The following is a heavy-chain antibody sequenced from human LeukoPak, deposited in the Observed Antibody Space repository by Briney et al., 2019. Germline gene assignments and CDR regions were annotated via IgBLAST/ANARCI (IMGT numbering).Heavy chain of an antibody. Sequence: ASVKVSCKASGYTFTCYYMHWVRQAPGQGLEWMGWINPNSGGTNYAQKFQGRVTMTRDTSISTAYMELSRLRSDDTAVYYYARAPGSYSDYYYYYMDVWGKGTTVTISS. CDR2: INPNSGGT. J-gene: IGHJ6*03. D-gene: IGHD1-26*01. CDR1: GYTFTCYY. CDR3: ARAPGSYSDYYYYYMDV. V-gene: IGHV1-2*02.